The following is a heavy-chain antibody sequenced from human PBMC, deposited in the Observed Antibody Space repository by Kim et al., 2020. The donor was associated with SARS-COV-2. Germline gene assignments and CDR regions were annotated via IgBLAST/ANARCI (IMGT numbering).Heavy chain of an antibody. CDR2: ISSSSSTI. V-gene: IGHV3-48*02. D-gene: IGHD3-10*01. CDR3: ARGSGRAWGFGELPTPFDY. CDR1: GFTFSSYS. Sequence: GGSLRLSCAASGFTFSSYSMNWVRQAPGKGLEWVSYISSSSSTIYYADSVKGRFTISRDNAKNSLYLQMNSLRDEDTAVYYCARGSGRAWGFGELPTPFDYWGQGTLVTVSS. J-gene: IGHJ4*02.